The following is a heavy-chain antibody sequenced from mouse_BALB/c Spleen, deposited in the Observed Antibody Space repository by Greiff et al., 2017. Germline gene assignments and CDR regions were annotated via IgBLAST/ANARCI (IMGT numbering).Heavy chain of an antibody. CDR2: IWGGGST. V-gene: IGHV2-6-4*01. D-gene: IGHD1-1*01. Sequence: VKLMESGPGLVAPSQSLSITCTVSGFSLSRYSVHWVRQPPGKGLEWLGMIWGGGSTDYNSALKSRLSISKDNSKSQVFLKMNSLQTDDTAMYYCARSLTTVVAEGFAYWGQGTLVTVSA. CDR3: ARSLTTVVAEGFAY. CDR1: GFSLSRYS. J-gene: IGHJ3*01.